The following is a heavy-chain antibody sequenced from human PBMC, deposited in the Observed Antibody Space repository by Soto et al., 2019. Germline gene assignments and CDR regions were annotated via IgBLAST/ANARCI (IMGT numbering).Heavy chain of an antibody. CDR3: ARTKDYGGNSRSPFDY. CDR2: IYPGDSDT. J-gene: IGHJ4*01. D-gene: IGHD4-17*01. CDR1: GYTFTRYW. V-gene: IGHV5-51*01. Sequence: GESLKISCKGSGYTFTRYWIGWVRQMPGKGLECLGIIYPGDSDTRYSPSFQGQVTISADKSINTAYLQWSSLKVSDTAIYYCARTKDYGGNSRSPFDYWGHGTLVTVSS.